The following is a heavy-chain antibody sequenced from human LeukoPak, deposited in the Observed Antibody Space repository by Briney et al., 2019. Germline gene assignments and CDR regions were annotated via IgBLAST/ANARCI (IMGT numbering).Heavy chain of an antibody. J-gene: IGHJ4*02. CDR3: AKDGDWGSYRPFDY. CDR2: ISGSGGST. D-gene: IGHD3-16*02. CDR1: GITFSNYR. Sequence: PGGSLRLSCTASGITFSNYRMIWVRQAPGKGLEWVSAISGSGGSTYYADSVKGRFTISRGNSKNTLYLQMNSLRAEDTAVYYCAKDGDWGSYRPFDYWGQGTLVTVSS. V-gene: IGHV3-23*01.